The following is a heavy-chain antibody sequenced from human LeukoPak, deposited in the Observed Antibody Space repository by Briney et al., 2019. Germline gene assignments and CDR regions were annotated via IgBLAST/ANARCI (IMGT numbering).Heavy chain of an antibody. CDR2: ISSSGST. D-gene: IGHD6-13*01. CDR1: GDSISSGDYY. V-gene: IGHV4-61*02. J-gene: IGHJ4*02. Sequence: SETLSLTCTVSGDSISSGDYYWSWIRQPAGKGLEWIGRISSSGSTNYNPSLKSRVTISVDTSKNQFSLKLSSVTAADTAVYYCARALMYSSSWYPVDYWGQGTLVTVSS. CDR3: ARALMYSSSWYPVDY.